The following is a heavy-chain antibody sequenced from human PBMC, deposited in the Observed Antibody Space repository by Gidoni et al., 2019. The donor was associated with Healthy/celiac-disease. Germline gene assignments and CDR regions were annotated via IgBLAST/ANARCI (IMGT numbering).Heavy chain of an antibody. D-gene: IGHD3-10*01. Sequence: QVQLQQWGAGLLKPSETLSLTCAVYGGSFSGYYWSWIRQPPGKGLEWIGEINHSGSTNYNPSLKSRVTISVDTSKNQFSLKLSSVTAADTAVYYCARGPITMVRGVTYYYYYGMDVWGQGTTVTVSS. CDR3: ARGPITMVRGVTYYYYYGMDV. V-gene: IGHV4-34*01. CDR2: INHSGST. CDR1: GGSFSGYY. J-gene: IGHJ6*02.